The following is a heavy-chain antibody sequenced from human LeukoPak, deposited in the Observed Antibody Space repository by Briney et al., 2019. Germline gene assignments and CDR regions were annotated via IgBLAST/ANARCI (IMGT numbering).Heavy chain of an antibody. J-gene: IGHJ1*01. CDR2: IKQDGSEK. CDR1: GFTFSSYL. V-gene: IGHV3-7*03. Sequence: GGSLRLSCAASGFTFSSYLMSWVRQAPGKGLEGVANIKQDGSEKYYVDSVKGRFTISRDNAKNSLYLQMNSLRAEDTAVYYCASRIAAAGAEYFQHWGQGTLVTVSS. D-gene: IGHD6-13*01. CDR3: ASRIAAAGAEYFQH.